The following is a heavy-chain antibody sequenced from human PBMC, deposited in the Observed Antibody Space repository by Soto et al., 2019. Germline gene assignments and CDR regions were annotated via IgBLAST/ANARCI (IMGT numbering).Heavy chain of an antibody. V-gene: IGHV4-39*01. J-gene: IGHJ1*01. CDR3: ARHLYGSGIVGQH. D-gene: IGHD3-10*01. Sequence: SETLSHTSTVSGGSISVSIYNRGWNPQPPVKGLEWIASIYYSGSTYYNPSLKSRLTISVDTSKNQFSLKLSSVTAADTAVYYCARHLYGSGIVGQHWGQGTLVTVS. CDR1: GGSISVSIYN. CDR2: IYYSGST.